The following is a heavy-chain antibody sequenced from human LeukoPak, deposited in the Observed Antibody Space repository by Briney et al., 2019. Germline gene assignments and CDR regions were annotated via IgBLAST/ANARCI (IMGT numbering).Heavy chain of an antibody. CDR3: ANGRLFGEDP. D-gene: IGHD3-3*01. V-gene: IGHV1-8*01. J-gene: IGHJ5*02. Sequence: GASVKVSCKASGYTFTSFEINWVRQATGQGLEWMGRMKTNSGNTDYAEKFQGRVTMTRSTSISTAYLELSSLRSEDTAVYYCANGRLFGEDPWGQGTLVTVSS. CDR2: MKTNSGNT. CDR1: GYTFTSFE.